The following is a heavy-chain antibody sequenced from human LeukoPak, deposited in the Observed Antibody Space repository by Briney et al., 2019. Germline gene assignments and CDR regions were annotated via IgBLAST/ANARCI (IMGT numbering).Heavy chain of an antibody. Sequence: ASVKVSCKASGYTFTSYGISWVRQAPGQGLEWMGWISAYNGNTNYAQKLQGRVTMTTDTSTSTAYMELRSLRSDDTAVYYRARDMHTGARYCSSTSCYWAYWGQGTLVTVSS. CDR2: ISAYNGNT. CDR3: ARDMHTGARYCSSTSCYWAY. J-gene: IGHJ4*02. D-gene: IGHD2-2*01. V-gene: IGHV1-18*01. CDR1: GYTFTSYG.